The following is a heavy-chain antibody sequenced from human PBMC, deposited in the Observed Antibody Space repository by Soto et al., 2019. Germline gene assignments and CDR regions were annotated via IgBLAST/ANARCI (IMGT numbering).Heavy chain of an antibody. V-gene: IGHV1-18*01. Sequence: QVQLVQSGDEVKKTGASVKVSCRASGYTLTNYGISWVRQAPGQGLFWMGWISGHNGYTLYAQNVQGRLTLTIDTATNTANMELMSPKIDDTAMYYCVRDSQLSPWGQGTLGTVA. CDR2: ISGHNGYT. CDR1: GYTLTNYG. J-gene: IGHJ5*02. CDR3: VRDSQLSP. D-gene: IGHD1-1*01.